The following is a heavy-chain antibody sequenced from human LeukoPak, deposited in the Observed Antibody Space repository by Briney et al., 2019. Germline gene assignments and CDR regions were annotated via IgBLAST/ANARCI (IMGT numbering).Heavy chain of an antibody. CDR2: FDPEDGET. V-gene: IGHV1-24*01. Sequence: ASVKVSCKVSGYTLTELSMHWVRQAPGKGLEWMGGFDPEDGETIYAQKFQGRVTMTKDTSTDTAYMELRSLRSDDTAVYYCARDPGKLDYWGQGTLVTVSS. CDR3: ARDPGKLDY. CDR1: GYTLTELS. J-gene: IGHJ4*02.